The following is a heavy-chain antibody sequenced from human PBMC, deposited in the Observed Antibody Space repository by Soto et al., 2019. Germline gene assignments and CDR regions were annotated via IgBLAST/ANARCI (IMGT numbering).Heavy chain of an antibody. CDR3: AREAGGTAIDDCPHVEH. D-gene: IGHD2-21*02. CDR1: GYTFTGYY. Sequence: ASVKVSCKASGYTFTGYYMHWVRQAPGQGLEWMGWINPNSGGTNYAQKFQGWVTMTRDTSISTAYMELSRLRSDDTAVYYCAREAGGTAIDDCPHVEHCGQGTLVTVSS. V-gene: IGHV1-2*04. J-gene: IGHJ1*01. CDR2: INPNSGGT.